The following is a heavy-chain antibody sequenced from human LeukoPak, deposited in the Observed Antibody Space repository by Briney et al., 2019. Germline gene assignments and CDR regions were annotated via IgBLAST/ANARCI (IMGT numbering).Heavy chain of an antibody. CDR1: GFTFSSYW. J-gene: IGHJ3*02. CDR3: AKDRDDTGITGAFDI. D-gene: IGHD3-3*01. V-gene: IGHV3-7*03. Sequence: GGSLRLSCAASGFTFSSYWMSWVRQAPGKGLEWVDNIKQDGSEKYYVDSVKGRFTISRDNSKNTVHLQMNSLRAEDTAVYYCAKDRDDTGITGAFDIWGQGTMVTVSS. CDR2: IKQDGSEK.